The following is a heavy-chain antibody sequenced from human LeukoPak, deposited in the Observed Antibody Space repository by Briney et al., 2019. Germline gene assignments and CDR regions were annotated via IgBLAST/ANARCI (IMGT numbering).Heavy chain of an antibody. J-gene: IGHJ4*02. CDR3: ARVSLVGSSGYYLAY. Sequence: GGSLRLSCAGSGFTFSSYSMSWVRQAPGKGLEWVSDISSSSSTINYADSVKGRFTISRDNAKNSLYLQMNSLRDEDTAVYYCARVSLVGSSGYYLAYWGQGTLVSVSS. CDR2: ISSSSSTI. V-gene: IGHV3-48*02. CDR1: GFTFSSYS. D-gene: IGHD3-22*01.